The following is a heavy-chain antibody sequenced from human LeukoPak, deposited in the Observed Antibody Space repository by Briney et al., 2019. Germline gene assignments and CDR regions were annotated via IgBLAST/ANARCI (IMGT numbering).Heavy chain of an antibody. J-gene: IGHJ3*02. Sequence: ASVKVSCKASGYTFSSHDINWVRQVPGHGLEWMGWMNPNSGNTGSAQKFQGRVAMTRDTSIGTAYLELSSLSSDGTAVYYCATDFKVPGQLVGAFDIWGQGTMVTVSS. CDR3: ATDFKVPGQLVGAFDI. CDR1: GYTFSSHD. CDR2: MNPNSGNT. D-gene: IGHD6-6*01. V-gene: IGHV1-8*01.